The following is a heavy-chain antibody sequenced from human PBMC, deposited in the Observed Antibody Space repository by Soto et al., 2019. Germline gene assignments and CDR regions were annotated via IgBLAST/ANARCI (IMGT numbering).Heavy chain of an antibody. CDR1: GYTFTGYY. J-gene: IGHJ6*02. CDR2: INPNSGGT. V-gene: IGHV1-2*02. Sequence: GASVKVSCKASGYTFTGYYMHWVRQAPGQGLEWMGWINPNSGGTNYAQKFQGRVTMTRDTSISTAYMELSRLRSDDTAVYYCAREPLQLQYTTPYYYYGMDVWGQGTTVTVSS. CDR3: AREPLQLQYTTPYYYYGMDV. D-gene: IGHD4-4*01.